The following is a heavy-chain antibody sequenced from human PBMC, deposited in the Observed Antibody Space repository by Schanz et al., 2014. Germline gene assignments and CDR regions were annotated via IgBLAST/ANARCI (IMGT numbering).Heavy chain of an antibody. J-gene: IGHJ4*02. V-gene: IGHV3-33*03. CDR2: IWSDGSGK. CDR1: GFIFSNYG. Sequence: QVQLVESGGGVVQPGRSLRLSCAASGFIFSNYGMHWVRQAPGKGLEWVAVIWSDGSGKYYADSVKGRFTISRDNAKNSMYLQMNTLRAEDTAVYYCASPSGYSDYGTYFDFWGQGTLVTVSS. D-gene: IGHD5-12*01. CDR3: ASPSGYSDYGTYFDF.